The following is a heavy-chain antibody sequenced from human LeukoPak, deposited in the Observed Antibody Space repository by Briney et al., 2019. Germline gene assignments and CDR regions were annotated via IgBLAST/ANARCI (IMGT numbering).Heavy chain of an antibody. CDR3: ARGQTTVTN. CDR2: IKQDGSEK. Sequence: GGSLRLSCAASGFTFSSYSMNWVRQAPGKGLEWVANIKQDGSEKYYVDSVKGRFTISRDNAKNSLYLQMNSLRAEDTAVYYCARGQTTVTNWGQGTLVTVSS. J-gene: IGHJ4*02. CDR1: GFTFSSYS. V-gene: IGHV3-7*03. D-gene: IGHD4-17*01.